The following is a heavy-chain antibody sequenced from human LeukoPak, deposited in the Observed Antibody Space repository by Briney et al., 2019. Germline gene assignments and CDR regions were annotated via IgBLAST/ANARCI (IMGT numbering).Heavy chain of an antibody. D-gene: IGHD3-22*01. Sequence: PGGSLRLSCAASGFTFSNYGMHWVRQAPGKGLEWVAVISYDGSNKYYADSVKGRFTISRDNSKNTLYLQMNSLRAEDTAVYYCAKEVTMIVVDKMGPGYYYGMDVWGQGTTVTVSS. CDR3: AKEVTMIVVDKMGPGYYYGMDV. V-gene: IGHV3-30*18. CDR1: GFTFSNYG. J-gene: IGHJ6*02. CDR2: ISYDGSNK.